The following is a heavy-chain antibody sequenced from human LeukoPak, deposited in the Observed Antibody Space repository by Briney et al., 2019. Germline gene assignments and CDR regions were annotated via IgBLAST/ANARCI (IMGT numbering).Heavy chain of an antibody. CDR1: GGPISSYY. CDR3: ARGVLGGQWLGSYYWFDP. D-gene: IGHD6-19*01. CDR2: IYTSGST. Sequence: SETLSLTCTVSGGPISSYYWSWIRQPAGKGLEWIGRIYTSGSTNYNPSLKSRVTMSVDTSKNQFSLKLSSVTAADTAVYYCARGVLGGQWLGSYYWFDPWGQGTLVTVSS. V-gene: IGHV4-4*07. J-gene: IGHJ5*02.